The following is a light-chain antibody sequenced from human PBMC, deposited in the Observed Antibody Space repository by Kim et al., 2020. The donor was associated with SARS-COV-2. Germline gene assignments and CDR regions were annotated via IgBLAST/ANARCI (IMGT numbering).Light chain of an antibody. CDR1: QSLLHSDGHNY. CDR2: LGS. CDR3: MQALETLQPT. Sequence: DIVMTQSPLSLPVTPGEPASISCRSSQSLLHSDGHNYLDWYVQKPGQSPQLLIYLGSSRATGVPDRFSGSGSGTDFTLKISRVEADDVGIYFCMQALETLQPTFGGGTKVDIK. J-gene: IGKJ4*01. V-gene: IGKV2-28*01.